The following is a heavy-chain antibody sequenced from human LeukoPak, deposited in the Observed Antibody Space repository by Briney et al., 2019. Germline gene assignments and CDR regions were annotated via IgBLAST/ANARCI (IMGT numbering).Heavy chain of an antibody. CDR3: ARQSRDGSKTRGYYFDY. J-gene: IGHJ4*02. CDR2: IYPADSDT. CDR1: GYIFTNYW. D-gene: IGHD3-10*01. Sequence: GESLKISCRVSGYIFTNYWIGWVRQMPGKGLESMGIIYPADSDTTYSPSFQGQVTISADMSIDTVHLQWSSLKASDTAIYYCARQSRDGSKTRGYYFDYWGQGTLVTVSS. V-gene: IGHV5-51*01.